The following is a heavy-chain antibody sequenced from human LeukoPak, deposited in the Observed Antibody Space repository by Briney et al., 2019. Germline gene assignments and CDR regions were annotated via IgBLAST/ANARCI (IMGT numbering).Heavy chain of an antibody. V-gene: IGHV3-64*04. J-gene: IGHJ3*02. CDR3: ARGPPNAFDI. Sequence: GGSLRLSCSASGFTFSSYAMHWVRQAPGKGLEYVSAISSNGGSTYYADSVKGRFTISRDNSKNTLYLQMNSLRAEDTAVYYCARGPPNAFDIWGQGTMVTVSS. CDR2: ISSNGGST. CDR1: GFTFSSYA.